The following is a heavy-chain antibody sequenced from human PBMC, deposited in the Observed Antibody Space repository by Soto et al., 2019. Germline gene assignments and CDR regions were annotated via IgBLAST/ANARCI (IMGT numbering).Heavy chain of an antibody. Sequence: QVQLVQSGAEVKKPGSSVKVSCKASGGTFSSYAISWVRQAPGQGLEWMGGIIPLFGTANYAQKFQGRVTITADESTSTAYMELSSLRSEDKAVYYCAREVGATGGSSYFDYWGQGTLVTVSS. D-gene: IGHD1-26*01. CDR3: AREVGATGGSSYFDY. CDR2: IIPLFGTA. J-gene: IGHJ4*02. V-gene: IGHV1-69*12. CDR1: GGTFSSYA.